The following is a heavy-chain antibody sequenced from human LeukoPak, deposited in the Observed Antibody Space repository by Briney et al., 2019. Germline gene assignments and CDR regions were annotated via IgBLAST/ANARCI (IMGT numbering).Heavy chain of an antibody. CDR3: ARDSIAVAGDLDY. J-gene: IGHJ4*02. D-gene: IGHD6-19*01. CDR2: ISYDGSNK. Sequence: GRSLRLSCAASGFTFSSYAMHWVRQAPGKGLEWVAVISYDGSNKYYADSVKGRFTISRDNSKNTLYLQMNSLRAEDTAVYYCARDSIAVAGDLDYWGQGTLVTVSS. CDR1: GFTFSSYA. V-gene: IGHV3-30-3*01.